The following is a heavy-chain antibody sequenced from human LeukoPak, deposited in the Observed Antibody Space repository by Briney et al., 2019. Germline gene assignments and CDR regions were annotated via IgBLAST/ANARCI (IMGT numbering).Heavy chain of an antibody. CDR1: GGSFSGYY. CDR3: ARGRVVRGVIPRASYYGMDV. J-gene: IGHJ6*04. Sequence: SETLSLTCAVYGGSFSGYYWSWIRQTPGKGLEWIGEINHSGSTNYNPSLKSRVTISVDTSKNQFSLKLSSVTAADTAVYYCARGRVVRGVIPRASYYGMDVRGKGTTVTVSS. CDR2: INHSGST. D-gene: IGHD3-10*01. V-gene: IGHV4-34*01.